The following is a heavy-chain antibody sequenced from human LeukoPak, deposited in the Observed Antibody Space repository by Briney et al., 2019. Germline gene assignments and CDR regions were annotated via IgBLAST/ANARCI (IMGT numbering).Heavy chain of an antibody. Sequence: QTGGSLRLSCAASGFTVSSNYMSWVRQAPGKGLEWVSVIYSGGSTYYADSVKGRFTISRDNSKNTLYLQMNSLRAEDTAVYYCAKPSITMVRGVITAYDYWGQGTLVTVSS. J-gene: IGHJ4*02. CDR2: IYSGGST. CDR3: AKPSITMVRGVITAYDY. D-gene: IGHD3-10*01. CDR1: GFTVSSNY. V-gene: IGHV3-53*01.